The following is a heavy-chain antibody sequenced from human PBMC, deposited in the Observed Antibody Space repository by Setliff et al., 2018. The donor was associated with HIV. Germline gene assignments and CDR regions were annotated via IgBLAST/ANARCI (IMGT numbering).Heavy chain of an antibody. D-gene: IGHD1-1*01. Sequence: SETLSLTCAVYGGSFSGYSWTWIRQPPGKGLEWIGEIDQSGSTNYNPSLKSRVTTSVDTSKNQFSLRLSSVTAADTAVYYCAIRRNFDYWGQGILVTVSS. CDR1: GGSFSGYS. CDR3: AIRRNFDY. CDR2: IDQSGST. V-gene: IGHV4-34*01. J-gene: IGHJ4*02.